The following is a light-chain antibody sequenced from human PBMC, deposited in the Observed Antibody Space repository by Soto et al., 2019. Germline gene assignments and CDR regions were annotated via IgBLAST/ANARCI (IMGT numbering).Light chain of an antibody. J-gene: IGLJ2*01. V-gene: IGLV2-14*01. CDR3: SSYTSSGSLL. CDR1: SSDVGAYNY. Sequence: QSALTQPASVSGSPGQSITISCTGTSSDVGAYNYVSWYRQHPGKAPKLMIYEVSNRPSGVSNRFSGSKSGNTASLTISGLQAEDEADYYCSSYTSSGSLLFGGGTKLTVL. CDR2: EVS.